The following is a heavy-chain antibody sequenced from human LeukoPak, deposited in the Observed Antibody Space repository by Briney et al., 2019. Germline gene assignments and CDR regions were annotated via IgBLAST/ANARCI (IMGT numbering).Heavy chain of an antibody. V-gene: IGHV3-21*01. CDR2: ISSSSSYI. CDR1: GFTFSSYS. J-gene: IGHJ4*02. Sequence: GGSLRLSCAASGFTFSSYSMNWVRQAPGKGLEWVSSISSSSSYIYYADSVKGRFTISRDNAKNSLYLQMNSLRAEDTAVYYYARDGGQDPTAPYYFDYWGQGTLVTVSS. D-gene: IGHD2-15*01. CDR3: ARDGGQDPTAPYYFDY.